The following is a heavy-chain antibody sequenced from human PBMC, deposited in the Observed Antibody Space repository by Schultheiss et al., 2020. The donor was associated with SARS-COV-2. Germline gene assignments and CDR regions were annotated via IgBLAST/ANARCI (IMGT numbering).Heavy chain of an antibody. CDR2: ISWNSGSI. V-gene: IGHV3-9*01. CDR3: ARDLTGIAH. D-gene: IGHD1-20*01. J-gene: IGHJ4*02. Sequence: GGSLRLSCAASGFTFDDYAMHWVRQAPGKGLEWVSGISWNSGSIGYADSVKGRFTISRDNAKNSLYLQMNSLRAEDTAVYYCARDLTGIAHWGQGTLVTVSS. CDR1: GFTFDDYA.